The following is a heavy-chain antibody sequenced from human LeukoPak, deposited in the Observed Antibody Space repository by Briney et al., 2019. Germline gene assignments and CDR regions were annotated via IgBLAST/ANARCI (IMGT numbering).Heavy chain of an antibody. V-gene: IGHV3-21*01. CDR3: ARDGAVGATLYLQH. Sequence: GGSLRLSCAASGFTFSSYSMNWVRQAPGKGLEWVSSISSSSSYIYYADSVKGRFTISRDNAKHSLYLQMNRLRAEDTAVYYCARDGAVGATLYLQHWGQGTLVTVSS. D-gene: IGHD1-26*01. J-gene: IGHJ1*01. CDR1: GFTFSSYS. CDR2: ISSSSSYI.